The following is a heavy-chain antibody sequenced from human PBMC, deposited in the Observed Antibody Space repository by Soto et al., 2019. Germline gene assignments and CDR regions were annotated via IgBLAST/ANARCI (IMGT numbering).Heavy chain of an antibody. CDR1: EYSFRIYW. CDR3: ARHQSGSGNSNFDF. CDR2: VDPNDSFA. V-gene: IGHV5-10-1*01. J-gene: IGHJ4*02. D-gene: IGHD3-10*01. Sequence: PGESLKISCQAFEYSFRIYWISWVRQKPGCGLELMGRVDPNDSFATYSPSFEGHVSISVDKSTNIVYLQWRSLRASDTATYYCARHQSGSGNSNFDFWGQGTPGTVAS.